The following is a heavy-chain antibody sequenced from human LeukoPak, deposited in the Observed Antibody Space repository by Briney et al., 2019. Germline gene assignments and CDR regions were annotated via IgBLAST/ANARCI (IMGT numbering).Heavy chain of an antibody. Sequence: GGSLRLSCAASGFIFSNYGMRWVGEAPGKGVEGGSTISGSGSATYNAGSVKGRFTTSRDNSNNTLYLQMNSLRAEDTAVYYCAKTEAPAAIRAGSDYWGQGTLVTVSS. J-gene: IGHJ4*02. CDR2: ISGSGSAT. V-gene: IGHV3-23*01. CDR3: AKTEAPAAIRAGSDY. D-gene: IGHD2-2*02. CDR1: GFIFSNYG.